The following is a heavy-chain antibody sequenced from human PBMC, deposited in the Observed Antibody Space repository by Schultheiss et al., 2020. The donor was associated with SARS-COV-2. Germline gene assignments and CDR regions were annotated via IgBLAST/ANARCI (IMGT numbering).Heavy chain of an antibody. CDR3: ARGYCSSTSCYLHWFDP. V-gene: IGHV4-59*12. Sequence: SETLSLTCTVSGGSMSGYYWSWIRQPPGKGLEWIGYVYYTGRTNYNPSLNSRVTISQDTSKSQFSLKLSSVTAADTAVYYCARGYCSSTSCYLHWFDPWGQGTLVTVSS. CDR1: GGSMSGYY. D-gene: IGHD2-2*01. CDR2: VYYTGRT. J-gene: IGHJ5*02.